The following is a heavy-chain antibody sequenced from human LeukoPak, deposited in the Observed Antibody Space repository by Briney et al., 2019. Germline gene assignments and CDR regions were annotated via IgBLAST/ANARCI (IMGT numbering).Heavy chain of an antibody. CDR1: GFTFSTYW. CDR2: INPGGSDK. CDR3: TRDNNNLFDY. Sequence: PGESLRLSCAASGFTFSTYWMSWVRQAPGKGLEWVANINPGGSDKYYVDSVRGRFTITRDNAENSLYLQVNSLRAEDTVVYYWTRDNNNLFDYWGQGTLVTVSS. D-gene: IGHD1/OR15-1a*01. V-gene: IGHV3-7*01. J-gene: IGHJ4*02.